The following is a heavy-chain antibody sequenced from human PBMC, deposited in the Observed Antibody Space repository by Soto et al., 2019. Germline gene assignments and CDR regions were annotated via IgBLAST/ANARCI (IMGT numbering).Heavy chain of an antibody. CDR1: GGTFSSYT. CDR3: ARVGQQLGPYYYGMDV. D-gene: IGHD6-13*01. Sequence: SVKVSCKASGGTFSSYTISWVRQAPGQGLEWMGGIIPIFGTANYAQKFQGRVTITADESTSTAYMELSSLRSEDTAVYYCARVGQQLGPYYYGMDVWGQGTTVTVSS. V-gene: IGHV1-69*13. CDR2: IIPIFGTA. J-gene: IGHJ6*02.